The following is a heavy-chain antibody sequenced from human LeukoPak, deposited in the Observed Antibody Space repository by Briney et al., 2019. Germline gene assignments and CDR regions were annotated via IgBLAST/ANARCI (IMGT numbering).Heavy chain of an antibody. V-gene: IGHV4-59*01. Sequence: PSETLSLTCTVSGGSISSYYWSWIRQPPGKGLEWIGYIYYSGSTNYNPSLKSRVTISVDTSKNQFSLKLSSVTAADTAVYYCARATYYDFWSGYLPHWFDPWGQGTLVTVSS. CDR1: GGSISSYY. J-gene: IGHJ5*02. CDR2: IYYSGST. D-gene: IGHD3-3*01. CDR3: ARATYYDFWSGYLPHWFDP.